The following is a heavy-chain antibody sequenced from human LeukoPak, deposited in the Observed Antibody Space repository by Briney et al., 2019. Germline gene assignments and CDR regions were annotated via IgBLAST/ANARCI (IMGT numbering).Heavy chain of an antibody. J-gene: IGHJ2*01. CDR3: ARAATTQAWYFDL. V-gene: IGHV4-59*01. CDR2: IYYKST. Sequence: SETLSLTCTVSGGSISSYYWSWIRQPPGKGLEWIGYIYYKSTSYNPSLKSRGTISVDTSKNQFSLKLTSVTAADTAVYYCARAATTQAWYFDLWGRGTLVTVSS. D-gene: IGHD4-11*01. CDR1: GGSISSYY.